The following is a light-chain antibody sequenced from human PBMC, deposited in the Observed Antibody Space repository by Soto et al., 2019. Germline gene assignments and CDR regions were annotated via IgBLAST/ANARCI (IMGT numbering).Light chain of an antibody. CDR1: SSDVGSYNL. J-gene: IGLJ1*01. CDR2: DVN. CDR3: FSYADNSLYV. Sequence: QSALTQPRSVSGSPRQSVTISCTGTSSDVGSYNLVSWYQQHPGKAPELIIFDVNKRPSGVPDRFSGSKSANTASLTISGLQAEDEADYYCFSYADNSLYVFGTGTKLTVL. V-gene: IGLV2-11*01.